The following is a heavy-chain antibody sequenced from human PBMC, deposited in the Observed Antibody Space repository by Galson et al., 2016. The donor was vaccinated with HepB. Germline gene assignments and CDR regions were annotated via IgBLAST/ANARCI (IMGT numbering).Heavy chain of an antibody. Sequence: SVKDSCKASGYTFNTYNMHWVRQAPGQGLEWMGTIKPSGGNTIYAQKFQDRITMTRDTSTTTVYMELISLRSEDTAVYYCARELDHSFYFDYWGQGTLLSVSS. CDR3: ARELDHSFYFDY. CDR1: GYTFNTYN. V-gene: IGHV1-46*02. J-gene: IGHJ4*02. CDR2: IKPSGGNT. D-gene: IGHD1-14*01.